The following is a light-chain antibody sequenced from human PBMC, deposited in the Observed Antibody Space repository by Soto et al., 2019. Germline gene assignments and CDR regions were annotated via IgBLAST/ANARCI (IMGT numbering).Light chain of an antibody. CDR3: QQYDSSLT. J-gene: IGKJ4*01. Sequence: EIVLTQSPGTLSLSPGERATLSCRASQSVSSSYLAWYQQKPGQAPRLLIYGASSRATGISDRFSGSGSGTDFTLTISRLEPEDFALYYCQQYDSSLTFGGGTKLEIK. CDR2: GAS. V-gene: IGKV3-20*01. CDR1: QSVSSSY.